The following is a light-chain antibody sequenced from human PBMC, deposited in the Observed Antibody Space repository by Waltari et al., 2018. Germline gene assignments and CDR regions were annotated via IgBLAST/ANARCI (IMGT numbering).Light chain of an antibody. J-gene: IGKJ1*01. CDR2: AAS. Sequence: DIQMTQSPPPLSASVGDRVTITCRASQGISNFLAWFQQKPGKVPQLLLYAASTLHSGVPSRFSGGGSGTEFTLTISSLQPEDVATYYCQKYNSAPWTFGQGTKVEIK. CDR3: QKYNSAPWT. CDR1: QGISNF. V-gene: IGKV1-27*01.